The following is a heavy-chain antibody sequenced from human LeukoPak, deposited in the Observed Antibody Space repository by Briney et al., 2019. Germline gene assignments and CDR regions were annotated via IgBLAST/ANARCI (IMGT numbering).Heavy chain of an antibody. V-gene: IGHV4-34*01. CDR2: INHSGST. D-gene: IGHD3-3*01. Sequence: SGTLSLTCAVYGGSFSGYYWSWIRQPPGKGLEWIGEINHSGSTNYNPSLKSRVTISVDTSKNQFSLKLSSVTAADTAVYYCARGLGYDFWSGYLKPPAFDYWGQGTLVTVSS. CDR3: ARGLGYDFWSGYLKPPAFDY. J-gene: IGHJ4*02. CDR1: GGSFSGYY.